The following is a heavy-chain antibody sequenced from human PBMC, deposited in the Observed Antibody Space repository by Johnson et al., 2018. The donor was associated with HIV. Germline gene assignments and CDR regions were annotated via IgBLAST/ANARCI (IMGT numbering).Heavy chain of an antibody. CDR1: GFTFSNAW. V-gene: IGHV3-7*05. J-gene: IGHJ3*02. Sequence: AQLVESGGGLVKPGGSLRLSCAASGFTFSNAWMSWVRQAPGKGLEWVANIKQDGSEKYYVDSVKGRFTISRDNAKNSLYLQMNSLRAEDSALYYCARVRSGGYYDAFDIWGQGTMVTVSS. CDR2: IKQDGSEK. CDR3: ARVRSGGYYDAFDI. D-gene: IGHD1-26*01.